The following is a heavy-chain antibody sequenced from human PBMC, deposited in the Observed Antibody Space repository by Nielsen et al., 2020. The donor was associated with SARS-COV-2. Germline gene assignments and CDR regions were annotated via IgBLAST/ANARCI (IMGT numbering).Heavy chain of an antibody. J-gene: IGHJ5*02. Sequence: GESLKISCAASGFTFSDYYMSWIRQAPGKGLEWVSYISSSSSYTNYADSVKGRFTISRDNAKNSLYLQMNSLRAEDTAVYYCARDGPYDWFDPWGQGTLVTVSS. CDR3: ARDGPYDWFDP. CDR1: GFTFSDYY. V-gene: IGHV3-11*05. D-gene: IGHD4-17*01. CDR2: ISSSSSYT.